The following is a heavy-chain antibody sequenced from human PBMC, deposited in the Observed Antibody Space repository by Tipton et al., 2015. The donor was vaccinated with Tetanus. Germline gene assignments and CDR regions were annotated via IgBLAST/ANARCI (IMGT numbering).Heavy chain of an antibody. Sequence: TLSLTCTVSGGSISGSSYYWGWIRQPPGKGLEWIGSFFYSGSTYYHPSLKSRVTMSVDTSKIQFSLKLSSVTAADTAVYYCARLSSSANDAHVFDIWGQGTLVTVSS. CDR1: GGSISGSSYY. J-gene: IGHJ3*02. D-gene: IGHD4/OR15-4a*01. CDR3: ARLSSSANDAHVFDI. CDR2: FFYSGST. V-gene: IGHV4-39*01.